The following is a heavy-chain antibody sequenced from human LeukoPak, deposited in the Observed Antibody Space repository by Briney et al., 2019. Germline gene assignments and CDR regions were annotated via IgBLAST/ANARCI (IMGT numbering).Heavy chain of an antibody. Sequence: GASVKVSCKASGYTFTSYGISWVRQAPGQGLEWMGWISAYNGNTNYAQKLQGRVTMTTDTSTSTAYMELRSLRSDDTAVYYCARGGSYRPLNKPFDYWGQGTLVTVSS. CDR3: ARGGSYRPLNKPFDY. J-gene: IGHJ4*02. CDR1: GYTFTSYG. V-gene: IGHV1-18*01. CDR2: ISAYNGNT. D-gene: IGHD1-26*01.